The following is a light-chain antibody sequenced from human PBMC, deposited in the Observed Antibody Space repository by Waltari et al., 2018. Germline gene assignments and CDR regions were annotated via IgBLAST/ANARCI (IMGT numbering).Light chain of an antibody. CDR3: QTWATGIVV. Sequence: VVTQSPSASASLGASVKLTCTLSSGHADYVTAWHQQQPQKSPKYLMKVYSNGVERKGDGIPDRFSGSSSGAERYLVISGLQSDDEADYYCQTWATGIVVFGGGTKLTVL. CDR1: SGHADYV. CDR2: VYSNGVE. J-gene: IGLJ3*02. V-gene: IGLV4-69*01.